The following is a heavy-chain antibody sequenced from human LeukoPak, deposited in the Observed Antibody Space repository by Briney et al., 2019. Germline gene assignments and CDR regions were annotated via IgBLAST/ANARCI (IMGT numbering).Heavy chain of an antibody. Sequence: PGRSLRLSCAASGFTFDDYAMHWVRQAPGKGLEWVSGITWNSDIIDYADSVKGRFTISRDNAKNSLYLQMNSLRAEDTALYYCAKDTTYYYDSSGYDGFDIWGQGTMVTVSS. J-gene: IGHJ3*02. D-gene: IGHD3-22*01. CDR3: AKDTTYYYDSSGYDGFDI. CDR1: GFTFDDYA. V-gene: IGHV3-9*01. CDR2: ITWNSDII.